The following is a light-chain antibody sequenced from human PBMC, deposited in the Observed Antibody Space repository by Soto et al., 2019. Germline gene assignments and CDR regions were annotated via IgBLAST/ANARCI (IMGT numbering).Light chain of an antibody. V-gene: IGLV2-14*01. CDR3: SSYTRSSTRV. CDR1: SSDVGGYNY. CDR2: EVF. Sequence: QSALTQPASVSGSPGQSITISCTGTSSDVGGYNYVSWYQQYPGKAPHLIIYEVFNRPSGVSTRFSGSKSDNTASLTISGLQPEDEADYYCSSYTRSSTRVFGTGTKLTVL. J-gene: IGLJ1*01.